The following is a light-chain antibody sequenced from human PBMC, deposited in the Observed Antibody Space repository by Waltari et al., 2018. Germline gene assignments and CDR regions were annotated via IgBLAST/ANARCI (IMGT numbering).Light chain of an antibody. J-gene: IGLJ2*01. V-gene: IGLV1-47*01. CDR3: AAWDDSLSVLL. CDR2: RNN. Sequence: QSVLTQPPSASGTPGQRVTISCSGSSPNIRNNNVYWYQQLPGTTPTLLIYRNNQRPSGVPDRFSGSKSGTSASLAISGLRSEDEADYYCAAWDDSLSVLLFGGGTKLTVL. CDR1: SPNIRNNN.